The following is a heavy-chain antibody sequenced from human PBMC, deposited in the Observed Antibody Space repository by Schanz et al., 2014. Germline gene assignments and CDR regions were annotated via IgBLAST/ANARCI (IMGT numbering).Heavy chain of an antibody. CDR3: AREPLSGYNWFDP. CDR2: IYTSGST. D-gene: IGHD6-25*01. J-gene: IGHJ5*02. V-gene: IGHV4-61*02. Sequence: QVQLQESGPGLVKPSQTLSLTCIVSGGSISSGTSYWSWLRQPAGKGLEWIGRIYTSGSTNYNPPRKSRATITLDTSKTQSSRKLSSVTAADTAVYYCAREPLSGYNWFDPWGQGSLVTVSS. CDR1: GGSISSGTSY.